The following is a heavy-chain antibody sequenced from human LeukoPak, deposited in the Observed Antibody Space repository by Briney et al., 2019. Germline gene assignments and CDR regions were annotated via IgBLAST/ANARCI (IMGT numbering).Heavy chain of an antibody. Sequence: GRSLRLSCAASGFTFSSYAMHWVRQAPGKGLEWVAVISYDGSNKYYADSVKGRFTISRDNSKNTLYLQMNSLRAEDTAVYYCARIGPLWDYGDQNFDYWGQGTLVTVSS. CDR3: ARIGPLWDYGDQNFDY. V-gene: IGHV3-30-3*01. J-gene: IGHJ4*02. CDR2: ISYDGSNK. CDR1: GFTFSSYA. D-gene: IGHD4-17*01.